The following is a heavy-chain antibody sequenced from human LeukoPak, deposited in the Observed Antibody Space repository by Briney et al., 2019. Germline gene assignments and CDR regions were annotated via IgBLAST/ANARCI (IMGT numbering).Heavy chain of an antibody. CDR2: ISSSGSTI. Sequence: SCISSSGSTIYYADSVKGRFTISRDHAKNSLYLQMNSLRAEDTAVYYCASRGLWFGESYSDYWGQGTLVTVSS. V-gene: IGHV3-11*01. D-gene: IGHD3-10*01. J-gene: IGHJ4*02. CDR3: ASRGLWFGESYSDY.